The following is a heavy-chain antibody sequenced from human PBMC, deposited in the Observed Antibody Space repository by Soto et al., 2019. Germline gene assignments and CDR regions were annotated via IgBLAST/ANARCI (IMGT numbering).Heavy chain of an antibody. J-gene: IGHJ4*02. CDR1: GFTFSSYS. D-gene: IGHD6-19*01. CDR2: ISSSSSTI. Sequence: EVQLVESGGGLVQPGGSLRLSCAASGFTFSSYSMNWVHQAPGKGLEWVSYISSSSSTIYYADSVKGRFTISRDNAKNSLHLQMISLRDEDTAVYYCARVFYSVVGTGGLDYWGQETLVTVSS. CDR3: ARVFYSVVGTGGLDY. V-gene: IGHV3-48*02.